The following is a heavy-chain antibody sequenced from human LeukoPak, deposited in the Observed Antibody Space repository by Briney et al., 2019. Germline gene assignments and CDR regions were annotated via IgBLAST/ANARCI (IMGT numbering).Heavy chain of an antibody. D-gene: IGHD5-18*01. Sequence: TSETLSLTCTVSGGSISSYYWSWIRQPPGKGLEWIGYIYYSGSTNYNPSLKSRVTISVDTSKNQFSLKLSSVTAADTAVYYCARVGGGYSYGFLAFDIWGQGTMVTVSS. CDR3: ARVGGGYSYGFLAFDI. V-gene: IGHV4-59*01. CDR1: GGSISSYY. CDR2: IYYSGST. J-gene: IGHJ3*02.